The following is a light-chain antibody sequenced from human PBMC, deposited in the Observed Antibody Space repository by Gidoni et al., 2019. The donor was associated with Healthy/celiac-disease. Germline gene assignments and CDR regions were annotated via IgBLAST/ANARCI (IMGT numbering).Light chain of an antibody. CDR3: QQRSNWPLT. J-gene: IGKJ4*01. CDR2: DAS. CDR1: QSVSSY. V-gene: IGKV3-11*01. Sequence: IVLTQSSATLSLSPGKRATLSCRASQSVSSYLAWYQQKPGQAPRLLIYDASNRATGIPARFSGSGSGTDFTLTSSSLEPEDFAVYYCQQRSNWPLTFGGGTKVEIK.